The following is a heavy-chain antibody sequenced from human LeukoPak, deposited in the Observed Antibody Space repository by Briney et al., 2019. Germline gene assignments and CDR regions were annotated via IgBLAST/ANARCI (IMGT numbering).Heavy chain of an antibody. CDR3: AREPSGYSSSWYLFY. CDR1: GFTFSSYA. Sequence: GGSLRLSCAASGFTFSSYAMSWVRQAPGKGLEWVAVIWYDGSNKYYADSVKGRFTISRDNSRNTLYLQMNSLRAEDTAVYYCAREPSGYSSSWYLFYWGQGTLVTVSS. D-gene: IGHD6-13*01. J-gene: IGHJ4*02. CDR2: IWYDGSNK. V-gene: IGHV3-33*08.